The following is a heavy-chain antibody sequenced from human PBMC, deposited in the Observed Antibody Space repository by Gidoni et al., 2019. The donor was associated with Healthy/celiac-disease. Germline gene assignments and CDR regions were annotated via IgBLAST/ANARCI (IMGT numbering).Heavy chain of an antibody. Sequence: EVQLVESGGGLVQPGGSLRLSCAASGFTFSSYSMNWVRQAPGKGLEWVSYISSSSSTIYYADSVKGRFTISRDNAKNSLYLQMNSLRAEDTAVYYCARDGAVAGIDYWGQGTLVTVSS. D-gene: IGHD6-19*01. J-gene: IGHJ4*02. CDR1: GFTFSSYS. V-gene: IGHV3-48*01. CDR3: ARDGAVAGIDY. CDR2: ISSSSSTI.